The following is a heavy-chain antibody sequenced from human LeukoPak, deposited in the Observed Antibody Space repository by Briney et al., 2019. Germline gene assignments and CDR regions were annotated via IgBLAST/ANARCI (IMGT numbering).Heavy chain of an antibody. CDR3: ARVNLRGSQYNWFDP. J-gene: IGHJ5*02. Sequence: GASVKVSCKASGGTLNSHTFSWVRQAPGQGPEWMGRITPIIDSAKYAQNFQDRVSIIADKSTSTVYLELSSLRSEDTAVYFCARVNLRGSQYNWFDPWGQGTLVTVPS. CDR2: ITPIIDSA. CDR1: GGTLNSHT. V-gene: IGHV1-69*08. D-gene: IGHD1-26*01.